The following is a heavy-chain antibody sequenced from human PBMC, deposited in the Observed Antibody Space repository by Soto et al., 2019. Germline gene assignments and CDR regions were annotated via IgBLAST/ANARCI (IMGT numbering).Heavy chain of an antibody. J-gene: IGHJ4*02. CDR1: GYIFTAYS. CDR2: VNPSGGST. D-gene: IGHD6-13*01. CDR3: ARGSSRWDY. V-gene: IGHV1-46*01. Sequence: ASVKVSCKASGYIFTAYSMHWVRQAPGQGLEWMGVVNPSGGSTNYAQKFQGRITMTRDTSTSTVYMDLSSLTSEDTAMYYCARGSSRWDYWGQGTLVTVSS.